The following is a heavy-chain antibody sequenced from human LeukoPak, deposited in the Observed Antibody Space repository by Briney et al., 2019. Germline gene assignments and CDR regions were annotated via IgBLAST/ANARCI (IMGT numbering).Heavy chain of an antibody. Sequence: ASVKVSCKASGYTFTSYGISWVRQAPGQGLEWMGWISAYNGNTNYAQKLQGRVTMTTDTSTSTAYMELSSLRSEDTAVYYCARGTMTTVTTSPAYYYYGMDVWGQGTTVTVSS. CDR3: ARGTMTTVTTSPAYYYYGMDV. CDR2: ISAYNGNT. D-gene: IGHD4-4*01. J-gene: IGHJ6*02. CDR1: GYTFTSYG. V-gene: IGHV1-18*01.